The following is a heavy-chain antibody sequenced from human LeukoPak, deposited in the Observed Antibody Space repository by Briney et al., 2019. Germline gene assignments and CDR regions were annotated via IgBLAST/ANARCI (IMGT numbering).Heavy chain of an antibody. V-gene: IGHV1-24*01. D-gene: IGHD4-11*01. J-gene: IGHJ5*02. Sequence: ASVKVSCTVSGYTLTELSMHWVRQAPGKGLEWMGGFDPEDGETIYAQKFQGRVTMTEDTSTDTAYMELSSLRSEDTAVYYCATGLTVTPTPHEGHWFDPWGQGTLVTVSS. CDR2: FDPEDGET. CDR1: GYTLTELS. CDR3: ATGLTVTPTPHEGHWFDP.